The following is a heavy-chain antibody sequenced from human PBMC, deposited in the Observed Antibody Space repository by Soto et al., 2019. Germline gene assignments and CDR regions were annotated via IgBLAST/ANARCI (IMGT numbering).Heavy chain of an antibody. D-gene: IGHD2-8*01. CDR2: ISYSGST. CDR1: GYSISSSNW. CDR3: ATADGAYLPDY. Sequence: QVHLQESGPGLVKPSDTLSLTCAVSGYSISSSNWWGWIRQPPGKGLEWIGDISYSGSTYYNPSLKSGVTMPVDTSKNQFSLALSSVTAVDTAVYYCATADGAYLPDYWGQGTLVTVSS. V-gene: IGHV4-28*01. J-gene: IGHJ4*02.